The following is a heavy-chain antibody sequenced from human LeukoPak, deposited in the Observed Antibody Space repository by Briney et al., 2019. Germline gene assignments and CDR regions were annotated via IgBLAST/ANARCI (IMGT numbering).Heavy chain of an antibody. CDR3: ASYRYYDILTGWFDP. D-gene: IGHD3-9*01. V-gene: IGHV4-59*01. CDR1: GGSISSYY. CDR2: IYYSGST. Sequence: TSETLSLTCTVSGGSISSYYWSWIRQPPGKGLEWIGYIYYSGSTNYNPSLKSRVTISVDTSKNQFSLKLSSVTAADTAVYYCASYRYYDILTGWFDPWGQGTLVTVSS. J-gene: IGHJ5*02.